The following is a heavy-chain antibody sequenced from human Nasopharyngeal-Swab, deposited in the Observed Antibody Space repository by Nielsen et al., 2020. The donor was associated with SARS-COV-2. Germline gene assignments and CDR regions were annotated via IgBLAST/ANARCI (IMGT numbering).Heavy chain of an antibody. V-gene: IGHV4-59*01. CDR2: IYYSGST. CDR3: AREGPAIWFGEYETSKSGMDV. D-gene: IGHD3-10*01. Sequence: WIRQPPGKGLEWIGYIYYSGSTNYHPSLKSRVAISVDTSKNQFSLKLSSVTAADTAVYYCAREGPAIWFGEYETSKSGMDVWGQGTTVTVSS. J-gene: IGHJ6*02.